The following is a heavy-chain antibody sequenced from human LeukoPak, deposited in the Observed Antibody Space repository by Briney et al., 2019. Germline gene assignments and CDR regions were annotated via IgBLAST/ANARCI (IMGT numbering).Heavy chain of an antibody. D-gene: IGHD1-26*01. V-gene: IGHV3-48*01. CDR3: ARDRIKSGSYYFDY. CDR1: AFTLSDYS. Sequence: GGSVRLSCAASAFTLSDYSMNWVRQAAGKGLEWVSYISGRSSTIYYADSVKGRFTISRDNAKNSMYLQMNNLRAEDTAVYYCARDRIKSGSYYFDYWGQGTLVTVS. CDR2: ISGRSSTI. J-gene: IGHJ4*02.